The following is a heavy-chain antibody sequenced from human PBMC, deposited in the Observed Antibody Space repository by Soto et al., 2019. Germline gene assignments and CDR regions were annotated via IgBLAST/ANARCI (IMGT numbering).Heavy chain of an antibody. Sequence: GGSLRLSCAASVFTFSSYAMSWVRQAPGKGLEWVSAISGSGGSTYYADSVKGRFTISRDNSKNTLYLQMNSLRAEDTAVYYCAKVLGYSSSWPDYWGQGTLVTVSS. CDR2: ISGSGGST. CDR1: VFTFSSYA. D-gene: IGHD6-13*01. CDR3: AKVLGYSSSWPDY. V-gene: IGHV3-23*01. J-gene: IGHJ4*02.